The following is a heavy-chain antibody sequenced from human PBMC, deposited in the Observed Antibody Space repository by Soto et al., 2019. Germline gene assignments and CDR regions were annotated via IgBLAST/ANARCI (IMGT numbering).Heavy chain of an antibody. J-gene: IGHJ4*02. CDR3: ASIGGYATSYFDY. D-gene: IGHD5-12*01. Sequence: SETLSLTCTVSGGSISSYYWSWIRQPPGKGLEWIGYIYYSGSTNYNPSLKSRVTISVDTSKNQFSLKLSSVTAADTAVYYCASIGGYATSYFDYWGQGTLVTVSS. CDR2: IYYSGST. CDR1: GGSISSYY. V-gene: IGHV4-59*01.